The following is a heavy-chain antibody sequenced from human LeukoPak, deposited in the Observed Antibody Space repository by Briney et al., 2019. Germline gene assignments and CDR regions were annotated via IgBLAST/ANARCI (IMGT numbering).Heavy chain of an antibody. J-gene: IGHJ4*02. CDR3: ARGSSSNSWYFDY. Sequence: SETLSLTCAVYGGSLNGHYWSWIRQPPGKGLEWIGESGHRGGTKFNPSLKSRVTISADTSKNQFSLQLNSVTPEDTAVYYCARGSSSNSWYFDYWGQGTMVTVSS. V-gene: IGHV4-34*01. CDR2: SGHRGGT. D-gene: IGHD6-13*01. CDR1: GGSLNGHY.